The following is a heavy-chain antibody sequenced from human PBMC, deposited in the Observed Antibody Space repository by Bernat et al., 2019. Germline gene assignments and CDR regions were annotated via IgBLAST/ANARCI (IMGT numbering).Heavy chain of an antibody. J-gene: IGHJ4*02. CDR2: IKADGTQR. D-gene: IGHD3-10*01. CDR1: GFNISDSW. CDR3: ASGDNFDF. Sequence: EVQLVESGGGLVQPGGSLRLSCVASGFNISDSWMSWVRQAPGEGLDWVANIKADGTQRYHVDSVKGRFSISRDKAVNSLYLQLSSLRHEDTAVYYCASGDNFDFWGQGTLVAVSS. V-gene: IGHV3-7*03.